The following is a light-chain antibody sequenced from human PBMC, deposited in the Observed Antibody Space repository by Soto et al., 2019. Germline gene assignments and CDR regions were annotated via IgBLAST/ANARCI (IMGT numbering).Light chain of an antibody. Sequence: EIVLTQSPAILSLSPGERATLSCRASQSVGTYLDWYQQKLGQAPRLLIYDASNRATGIPDRFSGSGSGTDFTLIISRLEPEDFAVYYCQQRVNWLTFGGGTKVEL. CDR3: QQRVNWLT. J-gene: IGKJ4*01. CDR2: DAS. CDR1: QSVGTY. V-gene: IGKV3-11*01.